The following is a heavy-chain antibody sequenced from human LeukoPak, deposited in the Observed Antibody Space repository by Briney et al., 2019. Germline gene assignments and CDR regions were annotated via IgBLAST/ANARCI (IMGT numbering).Heavy chain of an antibody. J-gene: IGHJ4*02. CDR2: IKSKTDGGTT. D-gene: IGHD1-26*01. Sequence: GGSLRLSCAASGFTFSNAWMSWVRRAPGKGLEWVGRIKSKTDGGTTDYAAPVKGRFTISRDDSKNTLYLQMNSLKTEDTAVYYCTTAIFHGVGATGPFDYWGQGTLVTVSS. V-gene: IGHV3-15*01. CDR1: GFTFSNAW. CDR3: TTAIFHGVGATGPFDY.